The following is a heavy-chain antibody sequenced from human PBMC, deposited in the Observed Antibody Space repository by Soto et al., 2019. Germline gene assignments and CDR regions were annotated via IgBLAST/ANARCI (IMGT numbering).Heavy chain of an antibody. D-gene: IGHD5-12*01. V-gene: IGHV1-69*01. CDR3: ARDAHFSGCDSGTVDY. Sequence: QVQLVQSGAEVKKPGSSVKVSCKASGGTFSSYAISWVRQAPGQGLEWMGGIIPIFGTANYAQKFQGRVTITADESTSTAHIELSSLRDEDTAGYYCARDAHFSGCDSGTVDYGGQGTLVTVSS. CDR2: IIPIFGTA. CDR1: GGTFSSYA. J-gene: IGHJ4*02.